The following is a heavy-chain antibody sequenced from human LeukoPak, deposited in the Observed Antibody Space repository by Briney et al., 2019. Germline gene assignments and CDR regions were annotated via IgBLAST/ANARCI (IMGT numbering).Heavy chain of an antibody. CDR3: ARDRSYYGSGSYYPY. J-gene: IGHJ4*02. CDR1: GYTFSDYY. V-gene: IGHV3-11*01. CDR2: ISSSGSTI. D-gene: IGHD3-10*01. Sequence: PGGSLRLSCAASGYTFSDYYMSWIRQAPGKGLEWVSYISSSGSTIYYADSVKGRFTISRDNAKNSLYLQMNSLRAEDTAVYYCARDRSYYGSGSYYPYWGQGTLVTVSS.